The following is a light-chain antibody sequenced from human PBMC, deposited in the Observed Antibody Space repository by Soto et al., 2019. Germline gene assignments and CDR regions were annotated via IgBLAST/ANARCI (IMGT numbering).Light chain of an antibody. V-gene: IGKV3-20*01. CDR1: ESVSSNY. CDR3: QQYGSSPPLT. Sequence: DIVLTQSPGTLSLSPGERATLSCRASESVSSNYVAWYQQRPCQAPRLLIYDASSRATDIPRRFSGSGSGTDFTLTISRLEPEDFAMYYCQQYGSSPPLTFGGGTKV. CDR2: DAS. J-gene: IGKJ4*01.